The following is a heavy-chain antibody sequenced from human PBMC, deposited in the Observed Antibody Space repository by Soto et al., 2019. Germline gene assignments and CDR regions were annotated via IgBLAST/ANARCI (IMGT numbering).Heavy chain of an antibody. J-gene: IGHJ6*03. CDR1: GGSISSGGYY. V-gene: IGHV4-31*03. Sequence: TLSLTCTASGGSISSGGYYWSWIRQHPGKGLEWIGYIYYSGSTYYNPSLKSRVTISVDTSKNQFSLKLSSVTAADTAVYYCARDRADSSGLTYYYYYMDVWGKGTTVTVSS. D-gene: IGHD3-22*01. CDR2: IYYSGST. CDR3: ARDRADSSGLTYYYYYMDV.